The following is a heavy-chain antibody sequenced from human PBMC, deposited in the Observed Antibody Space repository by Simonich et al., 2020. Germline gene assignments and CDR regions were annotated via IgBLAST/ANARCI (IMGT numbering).Heavy chain of an antibody. D-gene: IGHD3-22*01. V-gene: IGHV3-23*01. CDR2: ISGSGGST. CDR1: GFTFSSYA. Sequence: GEGLGQPGGSLRVSCAASGFTFSSYARSWVRQAPGKGLVWGSAISGSGGSTYYADSVKGRFTISRDNSKNTLYLQMNSLRAEDTAVYYCAKDLGERITMIVVVIDAFDIWGQGTMVTVSS. J-gene: IGHJ3*02. CDR3: AKDLGERITMIVVVIDAFDI.